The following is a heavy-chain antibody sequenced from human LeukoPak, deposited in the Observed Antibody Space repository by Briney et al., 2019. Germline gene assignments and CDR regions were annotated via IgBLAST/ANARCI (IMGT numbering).Heavy chain of an antibody. CDR2: IYHSGST. V-gene: IGHV4-38-2*02. CDR3: ASRYCSGGSCYSYYFDY. D-gene: IGHD2-15*01. J-gene: IGHJ4*02. CDR1: GYSISSGYY. Sequence: SETLSLTCTVSGYSISSGYYWGWIRQPPGKGLEWIGSIYHSGSTYYNPSLKSRVTISVDTSKNQFSLKLSSVTAADTAVYYCASRYCSGGSCYSYYFDYWGQGTLVTVSS.